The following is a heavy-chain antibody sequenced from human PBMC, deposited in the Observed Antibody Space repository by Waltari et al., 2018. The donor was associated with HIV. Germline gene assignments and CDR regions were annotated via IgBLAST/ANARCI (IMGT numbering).Heavy chain of an antibody. V-gene: IGHV3-23*01. CDR2: MSGSGGST. Sequence: EVQLLESGGGLVQPGGSLRLSCVASGFTFSSYAMNWVRQAPGKGVEWVSAMSGSGGSTYYADSVKGRFTISRDNSKNTLYLQMNSLRAEDTAVFYCAKDPDPYYDFWSGYFPGYFDYWGQGTPVTVSS. J-gene: IGHJ4*02. CDR3: AKDPDPYYDFWSGYFPGYFDY. CDR1: GFTFSSYA. D-gene: IGHD3-3*01.